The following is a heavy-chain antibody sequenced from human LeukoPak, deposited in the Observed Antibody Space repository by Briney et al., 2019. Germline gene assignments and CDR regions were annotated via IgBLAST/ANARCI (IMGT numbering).Heavy chain of an antibody. Sequence: GGSLRLSCAASGFTFSSYGMHWVRQAPGKGLEWVAVIWYDGSNKYYADSVEGRFTISRDNSKNTLYLQMNSLRAEDTAVYYCAFAHYYGSGSAYWGQGTLVTVSS. D-gene: IGHD3-10*01. V-gene: IGHV3-33*01. CDR2: IWYDGSNK. CDR3: AFAHYYGSGSAY. CDR1: GFTFSSYG. J-gene: IGHJ4*02.